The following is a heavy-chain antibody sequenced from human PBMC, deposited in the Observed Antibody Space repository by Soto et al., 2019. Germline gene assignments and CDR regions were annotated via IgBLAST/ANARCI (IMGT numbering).Heavy chain of an antibody. J-gene: IGHJ4*02. CDR3: TADGWPWCQSDY. CDR1: GLTFSSAW. CDR2: IKRKTDGGTT. V-gene: IGHV3-15*07. D-gene: IGHD2-8*01. Sequence: VQLVESGGGLVKPGGSLRLSCAASGLTFSSAWMNWVRQAPGKGLEWVGHIKRKTDGGTTDYAAPVKGRFTISREDSKNPLYRQMNRLKSDDTGVYYCTADGWPWCQSDYWGRGALVTV.